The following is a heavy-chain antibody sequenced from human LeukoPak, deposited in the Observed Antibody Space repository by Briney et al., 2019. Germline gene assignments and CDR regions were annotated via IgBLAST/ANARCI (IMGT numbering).Heavy chain of an antibody. CDR3: ARASSPYCSGGSCYSKYYYYYMDV. Sequence: PSVTLSLTCTVSGGSISSSSYYWGWIRQPPGKGLEWIGSIYYSGSTYYNPSLKSRITISVDTSKNQFSLKLSSVTAADTAVYYCARASSPYCSGGSCYSKYYYYYMDVWGKGTTVTVSS. D-gene: IGHD2-15*01. CDR1: GGSISSSSYY. CDR2: IYYSGST. V-gene: IGHV4-39*07. J-gene: IGHJ6*03.